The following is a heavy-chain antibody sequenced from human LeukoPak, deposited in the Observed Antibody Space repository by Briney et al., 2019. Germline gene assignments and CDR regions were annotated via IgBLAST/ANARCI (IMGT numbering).Heavy chain of an antibody. CDR2: IYSGGST. Sequence: GGSLRLSYAASGFTVSTNYMSWFRQAPGKGLEWVSVIYSGGSTYYADSVKGRFTISRDNSKNTLYLQMSSLRAEDTAVYYCARDRGGYCSSTSCYRPDAFDIWGQGTMVTVSS. D-gene: IGHD2-2*01. J-gene: IGHJ3*02. CDR3: ARDRGGYCSSTSCYRPDAFDI. CDR1: GFTVSTNY. V-gene: IGHV3-66*02.